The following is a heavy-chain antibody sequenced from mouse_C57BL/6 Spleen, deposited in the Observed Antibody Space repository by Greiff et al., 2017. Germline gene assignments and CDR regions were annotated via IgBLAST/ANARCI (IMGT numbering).Heavy chain of an antibody. J-gene: IGHJ4*01. CDR3: ARQPLLYSNHEGNAMDY. V-gene: IGHV1-62-2*01. CDR1: GYTFTEYT. CDR2: FYPGSGSI. Sequence: QVQLQQSGAELVKPGASVKLSCKASGYTFTEYTIHWVKHRSGQGLEWIGWFYPGSGSIKYNEKFKDKATLTADKSSSTVYMELSRLTSEDSAVYFCARQPLLYSNHEGNAMDYWGQGTSVTVSS. D-gene: IGHD2-12*01.